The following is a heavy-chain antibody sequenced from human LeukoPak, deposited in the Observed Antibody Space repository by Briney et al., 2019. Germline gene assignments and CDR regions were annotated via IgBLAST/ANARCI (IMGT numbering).Heavy chain of an antibody. V-gene: IGHV3-7*04. D-gene: IGHD2-21*02. CDR2: IKEDGSEE. CDR3: ARVYGVTSVNYFDY. Sequence: PGGSLRLSCGASGFTFSRFWMTWVRQAPGKGLEWVANIKEDGSEEYYVGSVKGRFTISRDNAKNSLYLQMNSLRAEDTAVYYCARVYGVTSVNYFDYWGQGALVTVSS. J-gene: IGHJ4*02. CDR1: GFTFSRFW.